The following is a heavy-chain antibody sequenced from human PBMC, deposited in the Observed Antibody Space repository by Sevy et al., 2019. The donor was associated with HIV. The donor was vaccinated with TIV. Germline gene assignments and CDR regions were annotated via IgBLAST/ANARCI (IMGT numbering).Heavy chain of an antibody. V-gene: IGHV4-61*02. D-gene: IGHD2-15*01. CDR1: GGSISSGSYY. CDR3: ARSSHCSGGSCYSTYYFDY. J-gene: IGHJ4*02. Sequence: SETRSLTCTVSGGSISSGSYYWSWIRQPAGKGLEWIGRIYTSGSTNYNPSLKSRVTISVDTSKNQFSLKLSSVTAADTAVYYCARSSHCSGGSCYSTYYFDYWGQGTLVTVSS. CDR2: IYTSGST.